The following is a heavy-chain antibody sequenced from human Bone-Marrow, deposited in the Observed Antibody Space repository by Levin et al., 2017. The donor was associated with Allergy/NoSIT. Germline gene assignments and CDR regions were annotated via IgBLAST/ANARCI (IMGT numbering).Heavy chain of an antibody. CDR1: GFTFGSYA. Sequence: PGGSLRLSCGASGFTFGSYAMNWVRQAPGKGLEWLSVVSGNAGTTYYADSVKGRFTISRDNFKNTLYLEMTSLRAEDTALYCWLKSSAYDSASYYFDSWGQGTPVTVSS. J-gene: IGHJ4*02. D-gene: IGHD3-22*01. CDR2: VSGNAGTT. V-gene: IGHV3-23*01. CDR3: LKSSAYDSASYYFDS.